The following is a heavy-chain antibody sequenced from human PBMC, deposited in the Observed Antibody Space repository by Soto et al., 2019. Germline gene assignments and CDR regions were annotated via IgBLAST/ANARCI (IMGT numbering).Heavy chain of an antibody. CDR3: TIEPTATVNCDY. J-gene: IGHJ4*02. V-gene: IGHV3-23*01. CDR1: GFTFSSYD. D-gene: IGHD4-17*01. CDR2: ISASGGST. Sequence: GGSLRLSCAASGFTFSSYDMNWVRQAPGKGLEWVSGISASGGSTHYADSVKGRFTISRDNSKNTLYLQMNSLRAEDTAVYYCTIEPTATVNCDYWGQGTLVTVSS.